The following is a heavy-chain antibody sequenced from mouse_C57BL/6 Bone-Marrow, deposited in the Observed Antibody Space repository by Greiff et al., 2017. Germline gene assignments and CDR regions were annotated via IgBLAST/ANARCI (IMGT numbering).Heavy chain of an antibody. V-gene: IGHV1-64*01. CDR3: GKCDYYGSNFDD. D-gene: IGHD1-1*01. J-gene: IGHJ2*01. CDR2: IHPNSGST. Sequence: VQLQQSGAELVKPGASVKLSCTASGFTFTSYWMHWVKQRPGQGLEWIGMIHPNSGSTNYNEKFKSKATLTVDKSSSTAYMQLSSLTSEDSAVYYCGKCDYYGSNFDDWGKGTTLTVSS. CDR1: GFTFTSYW.